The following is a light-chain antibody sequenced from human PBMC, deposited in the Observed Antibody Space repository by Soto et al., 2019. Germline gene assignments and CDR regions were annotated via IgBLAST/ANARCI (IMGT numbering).Light chain of an antibody. CDR1: SSDVGGYNY. Sequence: QSALTQPASVSGSPGQSITISCTGTSSDVGGYNYVSWSQQHPGKAPKLMIYEVSHRPSGVSNRFSGSKSGNTASLTISGLQAEHEADYYCSSYTSSTTLIFGTGTKLTVL. J-gene: IGLJ1*01. CDR3: SSYTSSTTLI. V-gene: IGLV2-14*01. CDR2: EVS.